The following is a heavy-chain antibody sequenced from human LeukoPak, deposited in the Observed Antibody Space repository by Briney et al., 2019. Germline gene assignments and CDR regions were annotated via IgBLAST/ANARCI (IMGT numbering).Heavy chain of an antibody. D-gene: IGHD3-16*01. CDR2: INTDGSIT. J-gene: IGHJ4*02. Sequence: GGSLRLSCAASGFTFSSYWMHWVRQVPGKGLVWVSRINTDGSITSYADSVKGRFTVSRDNAKNTLYLQVSSLRAEDTAVYYCAKVIGSNAWYPVDYWGQGTLVTVSS. V-gene: IGHV3-74*01. CDR1: GFTFSSYW. CDR3: AKVIGSNAWYPVDY.